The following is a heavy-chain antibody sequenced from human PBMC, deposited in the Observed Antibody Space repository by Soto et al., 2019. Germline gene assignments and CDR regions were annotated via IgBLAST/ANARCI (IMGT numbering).Heavy chain of an antibody. D-gene: IGHD6-13*01. CDR3: ASVFTGRYSALGYYFDY. Sequence: QVQLQQWGAGLLKPSETLSLTCAVYGGSFSGYYWSWIRQPPGKGLEWIGEINHSGSTNYNPSLKSRVAISVDTSKNQFSLKLSSVTAADTAVYYCASVFTGRYSALGYYFDYWGQGTLVTVSS. J-gene: IGHJ4*02. V-gene: IGHV4-34*01. CDR1: GGSFSGYY. CDR2: INHSGST.